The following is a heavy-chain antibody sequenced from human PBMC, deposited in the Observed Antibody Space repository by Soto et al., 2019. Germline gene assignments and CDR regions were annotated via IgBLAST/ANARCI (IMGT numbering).Heavy chain of an antibody. CDR3: ATGFYSSPIDH. V-gene: IGHV3-33*01. D-gene: IGHD3-22*01. CDR1: GFTFATYG. Sequence: QVQLVESGGGVVQPGTSLRLSCAASGFTFATYGMHWVRQPPGKGLQWVAVTWYDGSENFYGDSVKGRFTISRDSSKNTLNLQMDSLTAEDTAVYYCATGFYSSPIDHWGQGTLVTVTS. J-gene: IGHJ4*02. CDR2: TWYDGSEN.